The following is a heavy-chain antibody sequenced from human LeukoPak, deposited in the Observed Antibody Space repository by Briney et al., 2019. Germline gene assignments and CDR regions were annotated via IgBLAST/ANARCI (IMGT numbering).Heavy chain of an antibody. Sequence: PSETLSLTCTVSGGSISSYYWSWFRQPPGKGLGWIGYIYYSGSTNYNPSLKSRVTISVDTSKNQFSLKLSSVTAADTAVYYCARAWGAGYYYGMDVWGQGTTVTVSS. CDR1: GGSISSYY. CDR2: IYYSGST. V-gene: IGHV4-59*01. CDR3: ARAWGAGYYYGMDV. J-gene: IGHJ6*02. D-gene: IGHD1-26*01.